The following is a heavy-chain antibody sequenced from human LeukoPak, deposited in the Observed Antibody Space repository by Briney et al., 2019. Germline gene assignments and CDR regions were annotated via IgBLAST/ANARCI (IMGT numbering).Heavy chain of an antibody. J-gene: IGHJ3*02. D-gene: IGHD2-15*01. V-gene: IGHV1-69*13. Sequence: SVKVSCKASGGTFSSSAISWVRQAPGQGLEWMGGIIPIFGSANYAQNFQGRVTITADESTSTAYMELSSLRSEDTAVYYCARDCSGGSCYSVAFDIWGQGTMVTVSS. CDR2: IIPIFGSA. CDR1: GGTFSSSA. CDR3: ARDCSGGSCYSVAFDI.